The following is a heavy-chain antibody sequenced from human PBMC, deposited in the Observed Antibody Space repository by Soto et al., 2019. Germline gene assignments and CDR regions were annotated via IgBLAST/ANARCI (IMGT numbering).Heavy chain of an antibody. D-gene: IGHD3-22*01. CDR1: GFTFSRYG. V-gene: IGHV3-33*01. Sequence: GGSLRLSCAAPGFTFSRYGMHWVRQAPGKGLEWVALIWNDGIRKVYVDSVKGRFTISRDNSKNTLDLQMNSLRAEDTAVYYCARDDDYEANAFDYWGPGTLVTVSS. J-gene: IGHJ4*02. CDR3: ARDDDYEANAFDY. CDR2: IWNDGIRK.